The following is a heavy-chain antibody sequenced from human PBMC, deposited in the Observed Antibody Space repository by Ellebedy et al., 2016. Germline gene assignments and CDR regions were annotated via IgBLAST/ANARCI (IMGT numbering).Heavy chain of an antibody. CDR2: IIPIFGTA. V-gene: IGHV1-69*13. J-gene: IGHJ4*02. Sequence: SVKVSCXASGGTFSSYAISWVRQAPGQGLEWMGGIIPIFGTANYAQKFQGRVTITADESTSTAYMELSSLRSEDTAVYYCARASSSGGHFDYWGQGTLVTVSS. CDR1: GGTFSSYA. D-gene: IGHD6-6*01. CDR3: ARASSSGGHFDY.